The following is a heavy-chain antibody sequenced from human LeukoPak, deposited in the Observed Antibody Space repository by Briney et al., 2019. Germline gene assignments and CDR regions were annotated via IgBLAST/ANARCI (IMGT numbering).Heavy chain of an antibody. Sequence: GGSLRLSCAASGFIFSTYSMNWVRQAPGKGLEWVSSIRSSSTYTYYADSVKGRFTISRDNSKNTLYLQMNSLRAEDTAVYYCAKRSDYGGNWNHFDYWGQGTLVTVSS. V-gene: IGHV3-21*04. CDR2: IRSSSTYT. D-gene: IGHD4-23*01. CDR3: AKRSDYGGNWNHFDY. J-gene: IGHJ4*02. CDR1: GFIFSTYS.